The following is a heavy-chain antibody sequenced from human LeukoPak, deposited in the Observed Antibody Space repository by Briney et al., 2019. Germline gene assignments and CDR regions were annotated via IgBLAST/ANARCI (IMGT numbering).Heavy chain of an antibody. CDR2: LSPSQSGST. D-gene: IGHD3-22*01. CDR3: ARGGGVVVPKWSPYYYYYYMDV. V-gene: IGHV4-38-2*02. J-gene: IGHJ6*03. CDR1: GYSITSGYY. Sequence: PSETLSLTCSVSGYSITSGYYWGWIRQPPGKGLEWIVSLSPSQSGSTFHNPSLKSRVTISLDTSKNQFSLKLSSVTAADTAVYYCARGGGVVVPKWSPYYYYYYMDVWGKGTTVTVSS.